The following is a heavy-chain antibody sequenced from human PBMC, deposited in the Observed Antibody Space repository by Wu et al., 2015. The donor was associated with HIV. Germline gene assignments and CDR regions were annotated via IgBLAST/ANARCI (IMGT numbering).Heavy chain of an antibody. Sequence: QVQMVQSGAEVKKPMASVKVSCRTSGASYIHWVRQAAGQGLEWMGWINPNSDGFNYDTKYIEKFQGRVTMTRDMSINTAYMELTGLRSDDTAVYFCARYYGNWYLDVWGRGTLITVSS. CDR2: INPNSDGFNYDT. D-gene: IGHD3-16*01. J-gene: IGHJ2*01. V-gene: IGHV1-2*02. CDR3: ARYYGNWYLDV. CDR1: GASY.